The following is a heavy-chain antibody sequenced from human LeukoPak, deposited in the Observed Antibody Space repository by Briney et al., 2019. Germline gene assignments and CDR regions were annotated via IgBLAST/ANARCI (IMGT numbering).Heavy chain of an antibody. Sequence: SETLSLTCTVSGGSISSSSYYWGWIRQPPGKGLEWIGSIYYSGSTYYNPSLKSRVTISVDTSKNQFSLKLSSVTAADTAVYYCARVTPPEIYDILTGYYPAIDYWGQGTLVTVSS. V-gene: IGHV4-39*07. J-gene: IGHJ4*02. CDR2: IYYSGST. CDR1: GGSISSSSYY. D-gene: IGHD3-9*01. CDR3: ARVTPPEIYDILTGYYPAIDY.